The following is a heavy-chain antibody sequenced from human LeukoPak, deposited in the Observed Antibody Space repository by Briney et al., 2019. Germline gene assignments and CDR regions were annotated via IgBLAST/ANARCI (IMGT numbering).Heavy chain of an antibody. Sequence: PGGSLRLSCEASGFSFSKYRMHWVRQAPGKGLVWVAFISKDGGTTTYVDSVRDRFTISRDNSENILFLQMNSLKSEDTAMYYCVRASGYLHDFDFWGQGTLVTVSS. CDR3: VRASGYLHDFDF. J-gene: IGHJ4*02. D-gene: IGHD3-3*01. V-gene: IGHV3-74*03. CDR1: GFSFSKYR. CDR2: ISKDGGTT.